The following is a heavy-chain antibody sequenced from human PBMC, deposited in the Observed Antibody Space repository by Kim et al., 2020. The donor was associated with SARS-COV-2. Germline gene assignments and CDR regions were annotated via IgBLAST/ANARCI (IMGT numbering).Heavy chain of an antibody. CDR2: K. J-gene: IGHJ3*02. D-gene: IGHD6-6*01. Sequence: KYHAGSGKGRFTISRDNTKNVLYLQMNSVRGEDAAVYYCAKESNVFDIWGRGTMVTVSS. CDR3: AKESNVFDI. V-gene: IGHV3-30-3*02.